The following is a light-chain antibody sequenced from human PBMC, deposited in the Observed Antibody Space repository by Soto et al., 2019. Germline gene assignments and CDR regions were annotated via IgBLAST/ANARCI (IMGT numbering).Light chain of an antibody. CDR2: GAT. CDR3: QQYGSSPTT. V-gene: IGKV3-20*01. J-gene: IGKJ4*01. Sequence: EIVLTQSPGTLSLSPGERATLSCRASQSVSSSYLAWYQQKPGQAPRLLIYGATSRAPGIPDRFSGSGSGTDFTLTISRLEPEDFAVYYCQQYGSSPTTFGGGTKVEIK. CDR1: QSVSSSY.